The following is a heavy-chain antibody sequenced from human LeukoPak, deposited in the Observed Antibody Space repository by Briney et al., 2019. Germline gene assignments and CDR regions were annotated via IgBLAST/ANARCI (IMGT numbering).Heavy chain of an antibody. Sequence: PGRSLRLSCAASGFTFDDYAMHWVRQAPGKGLEWVSLISGDGGSTYYADSVKGRFTISRDNSKNSLYLQMNSLRTEDTALYYCAKDGIWFGEFRDADAFDIWGQGTMVTVSS. CDR2: ISGDGGST. CDR3: AKDGIWFGEFRDADAFDI. V-gene: IGHV3-43*02. D-gene: IGHD3-10*01. J-gene: IGHJ3*02. CDR1: GFTFDDYA.